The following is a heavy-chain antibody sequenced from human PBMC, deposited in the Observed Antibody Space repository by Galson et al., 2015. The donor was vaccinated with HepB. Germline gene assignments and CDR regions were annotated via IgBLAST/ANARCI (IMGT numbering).Heavy chain of an antibody. CDR1: GFTFSSYW. Sequence: SLRLSCAASGFTFSSYWMSWVRQAPGKGLEWVANIKQDGSEKYYVDSVKGRFTISRDNAKNSLYLQMNSLRAEDTAVYYCAREGDGYNQIGYYFDYWGQGTLVTVSS. D-gene: IGHD5-24*01. CDR2: IKQDGSEK. V-gene: IGHV3-7*03. CDR3: AREGDGYNQIGYYFDY. J-gene: IGHJ4*02.